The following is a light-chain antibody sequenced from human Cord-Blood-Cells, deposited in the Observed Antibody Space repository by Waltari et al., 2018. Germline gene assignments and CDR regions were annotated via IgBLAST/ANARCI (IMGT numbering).Light chain of an antibody. V-gene: IGLV1-40*01. CDR3: QSYDSSLSGYVV. CDR1: SPNTGAGYD. Sequence: QSVLTQPPSVSGAPGQRVTISCTGSSPNTGAGYDVHWYLQLPGTAPKLLIYGNSNRPSGVPDRFSGSKSGTSASLAITGLQAEDEADYYCQSYDSSLSGYVVFGGGTKLTVL. CDR2: GNS. J-gene: IGLJ2*01.